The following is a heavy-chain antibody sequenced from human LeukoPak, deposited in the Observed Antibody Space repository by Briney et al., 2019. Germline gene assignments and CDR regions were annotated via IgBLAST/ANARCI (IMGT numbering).Heavy chain of an antibody. V-gene: IGHV3-23*01. CDR2: IIGGAGGT. Sequence: GGSLRLSCAASGFSFSSHGMSWVRQAPGKGLEWVSGIIGGAGGTYYADSVKGRFTISRDNAKNTLYLQMNSLRAEDTAVYYCARDLMGIAYRGAFYYWGQGTLVTVSS. D-gene: IGHD6-13*01. CDR3: ARDLMGIAYRGAFYY. J-gene: IGHJ4*02. CDR1: GFSFSSHG.